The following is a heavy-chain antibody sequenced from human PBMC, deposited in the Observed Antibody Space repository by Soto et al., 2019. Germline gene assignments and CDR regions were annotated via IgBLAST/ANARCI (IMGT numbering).Heavy chain of an antibody. CDR1: GFIFSDHY. CDR2: ISSSSSYT. J-gene: IGHJ5*02. Sequence: GGSLRLSCAASGFIFSDHYMSWIRQAPGKGLEWVSYISSSSSYTNYADSVEGRFTISRDNAKNSLYLQMNSLRAEDTAVYYCARGGRQWRDAGKFDPWGQGTLVTVSS. V-gene: IGHV3-11*06. D-gene: IGHD6-19*01. CDR3: ARGGRQWRDAGKFDP.